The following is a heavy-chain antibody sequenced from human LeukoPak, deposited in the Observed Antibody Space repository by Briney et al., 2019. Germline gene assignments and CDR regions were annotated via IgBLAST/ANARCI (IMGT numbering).Heavy chain of an antibody. J-gene: IGHJ4*02. CDR1: GFTFNDYA. D-gene: IGHD3-3*01. Sequence: PGGSLRLSCAASGFTFNDYAMHWVRQAPGKGLEWVSLISWDGSSTYYADSVEGRFTISRDNSKNSLYLQMNSLRAEDTALYYCEKDQEGGDFWSGYYFDDWGQGSLVT. V-gene: IGHV3-43D*03. CDR2: ISWDGSST. CDR3: EKDQEGGDFWSGYYFDD.